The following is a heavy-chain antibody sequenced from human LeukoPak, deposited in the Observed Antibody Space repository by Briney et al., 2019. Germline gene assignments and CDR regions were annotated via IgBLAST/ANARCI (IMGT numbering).Heavy chain of an antibody. Sequence: ASVKVSCKASGYTFTGYYMHWVRQAPGQGLEWMGWINPNSGGTNYAQKFQGWVTMTRDTSISTAYMELSRLRSDDTAVYYCATEGVIAARAFDYWGQGTLVTVTS. D-gene: IGHD6-6*01. CDR2: INPNSGGT. J-gene: IGHJ4*02. V-gene: IGHV1-2*04. CDR3: ATEGVIAARAFDY. CDR1: GYTFTGYY.